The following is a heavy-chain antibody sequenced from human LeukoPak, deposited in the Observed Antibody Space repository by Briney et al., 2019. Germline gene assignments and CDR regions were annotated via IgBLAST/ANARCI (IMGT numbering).Heavy chain of an antibody. J-gene: IGHJ6*02. CDR1: GYTFTSHD. Sequence: ASVKVPCKASGYTFTSHDINWVRQATGQGLEWMGWMNPNSGNTGYAQKFQGRVTMTRNTSISTAYMELSSLRSEDTAVYYCARTYSGSYYNVYYYYYGMDVWGQGTTVTVSS. CDR3: ARTYSGSYYNVYYYYYGMDV. D-gene: IGHD3-10*01. V-gene: IGHV1-8*01. CDR2: MNPNSGNT.